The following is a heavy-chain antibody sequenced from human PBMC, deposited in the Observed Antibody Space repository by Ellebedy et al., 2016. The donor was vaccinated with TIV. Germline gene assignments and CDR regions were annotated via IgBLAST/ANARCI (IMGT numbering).Heavy chain of an antibody. J-gene: IGHJ5*02. CDR1: GFNFRSYW. D-gene: IGHD4-17*01. Sequence: PGGSLRLSCAASGFNFRSYWMTWVRQAPGKGLEWVAKIRQEGDEIYYVESVKGRFTISRDNAKNSLFLQMSRLRVEDTAVYYCARRASYGDYAVQVNPWFDPWGQGTLVTVSS. CDR2: IRQEGDEI. V-gene: IGHV3-7*01. CDR3: ARRASYGDYAVQVNPWFDP.